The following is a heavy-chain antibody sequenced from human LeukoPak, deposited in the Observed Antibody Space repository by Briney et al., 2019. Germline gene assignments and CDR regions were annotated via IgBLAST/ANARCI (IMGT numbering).Heavy chain of an antibody. J-gene: IGHJ4*02. CDR3: AREVGPIDS. CDR2: IYTGGST. V-gene: IGHV3-66*01. Sequence: PSETLSLTCTVSGGSISSYYWSWVRQAPGKGLEWVSAIYTGGSTYYAGSVKGRFTISRDNSKNTLYLQMNSLRAEDTAIYYCAREVGPIDSWGQGTLVTVSS. CDR1: GGSISSYY. D-gene: IGHD1-26*01.